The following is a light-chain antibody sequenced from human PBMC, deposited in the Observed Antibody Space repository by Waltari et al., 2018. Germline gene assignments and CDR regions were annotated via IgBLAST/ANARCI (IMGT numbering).Light chain of an antibody. CDR2: AVS. CDR3: QQYGSPPYT. J-gene: IGKJ2*01. CDR1: QSVGSSY. V-gene: IGKV3-20*01. Sequence: EIVLTQSPGTLSLSPGERATLSCWACQSVGSSYLAWFQQKPGQAPRLLIYAVSSRATGIPDRFSGSGSGTDFTLTINRLEPEDSAVYYCQQYGSPPYTFGQGTKLEL.